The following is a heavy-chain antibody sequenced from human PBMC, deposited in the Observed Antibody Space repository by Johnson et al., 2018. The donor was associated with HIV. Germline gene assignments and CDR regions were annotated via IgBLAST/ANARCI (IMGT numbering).Heavy chain of an antibody. CDR3: AAGGGDCYPSHWGFCAFDI. J-gene: IGHJ3*02. CDR2: IKQDGGDK. D-gene: IGHD2-21*01. Sequence: MQLVESGGGVVQPGRSLRLSCAASGFTFDNFWMSWVRQTPGKGLEWVANIKQDGGDKYYVDSVKGRFTISRDNSKNTLYLQMNSLTGEDTAIYYCAAGGGDCYPSHWGFCAFDIWGRGTMVTVSS. CDR1: GFTFDNFW. V-gene: IGHV3-7*01.